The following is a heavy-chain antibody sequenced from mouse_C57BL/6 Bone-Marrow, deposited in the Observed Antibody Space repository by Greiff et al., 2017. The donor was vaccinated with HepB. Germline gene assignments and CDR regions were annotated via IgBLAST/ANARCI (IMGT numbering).Heavy chain of an antibody. CDR1: GYTFTSYW. CDR3: ARKRNCDGVWFAY. D-gene: IGHD4-1*01. Sequence: QVQLQQPGAELVKPGASVKLSCKASGYTFTSYWMQWVKQRPGQGLEWIGEIDPSDSYTNYNQKFKGKATLTVDTSSSTAYMQLSSLTSEDSAVYYCARKRNCDGVWFAYWGQGTLVTVSA. CDR2: IDPSDSYT. J-gene: IGHJ3*01. V-gene: IGHV1-50*01.